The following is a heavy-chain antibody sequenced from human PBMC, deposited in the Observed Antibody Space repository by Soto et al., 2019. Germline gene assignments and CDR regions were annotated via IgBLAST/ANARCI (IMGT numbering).Heavy chain of an antibody. J-gene: IGHJ3*02. CDR1: GGTFSSYA. D-gene: IGHD3-22*01. CDR2: IIPIFGTA. Sequence: SVKVSCKASGGTFSSYAISWVRQAPGQGLEWMGGIIPIFGTANYAQKFQGRVTITADESTSTAYMELSSLRSEDTAVYYCARDRDSSGYYYVPDAFDIWGQGTMVTVSS. CDR3: ARDRDSSGYYYVPDAFDI. V-gene: IGHV1-69*13.